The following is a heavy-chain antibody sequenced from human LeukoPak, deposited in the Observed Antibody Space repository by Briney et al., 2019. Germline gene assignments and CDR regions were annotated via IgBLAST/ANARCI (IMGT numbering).Heavy chain of an antibody. CDR1: GGSISSGSYY. CDR3: AREQRRYCSSTSCYAFDI. D-gene: IGHD2-2*01. CDR2: IYTSGST. V-gene: IGHV4-61*02. Sequence: SETLSLTCTVAGGSISSGSYYWSWIRQPAGKGLEWIGRIYTSGSTNYNPSLKSRVTISVDTSKNQFSLKLSSGTAADTAVYYCAREQRRYCSSTSCYAFDIWGQGTMVTVSS. J-gene: IGHJ3*02.